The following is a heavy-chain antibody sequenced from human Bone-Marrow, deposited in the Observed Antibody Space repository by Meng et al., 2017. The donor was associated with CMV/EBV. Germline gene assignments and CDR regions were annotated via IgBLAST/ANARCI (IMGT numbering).Heavy chain of an antibody. CDR2: INPNSGGT. CDR1: GYTFTDYY. CDR3: ARGPYRLYQLLYGFDY. J-gene: IGHJ4*02. D-gene: IGHD2-2*02. V-gene: IGHV1-2*02. Sequence: ASVKVSCKASGYTFTDYYMHWVRQAPGQGLEWMGWINPNSGGTNYAQKFQGRVTMTRDTSISTAYMELSRLRSDDTAVYYCARGPYRLYQLLYGFDYWGQGTLVTVSS.